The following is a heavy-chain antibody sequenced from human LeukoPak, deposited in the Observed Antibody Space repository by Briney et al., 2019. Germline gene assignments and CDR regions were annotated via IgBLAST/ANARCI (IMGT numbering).Heavy chain of an antibody. CDR3: ARYGDHLGAFDI. D-gene: IGHD4-17*01. CDR1: GFPFSSYW. J-gene: IGHJ3*02. Sequence: PGGSLRLSCVASGFPFSSYWMTWVRQAPGKGLEWVANIKQDGSKKSYVDSVKGRFTISRDNSKNTLYLQMNSLRAEDTAVYYCARYGDHLGAFDIWGQGTMVTVSS. CDR2: IKQDGSKK. V-gene: IGHV3-7*01.